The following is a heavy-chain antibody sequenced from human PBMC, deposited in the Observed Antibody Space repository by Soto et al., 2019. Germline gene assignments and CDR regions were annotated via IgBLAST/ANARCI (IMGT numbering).Heavy chain of an antibody. J-gene: IGHJ4*02. CDR1: GFTFSSYA. CDR2: ISGSGGST. V-gene: IGHV3-23*01. D-gene: IGHD4-17*01. CDR3: EKDLHPTVTPIWFDY. Sequence: GGSLRLSCAASGFTFSSYAMSWVRQAPGKGLEWVSAISGSGGSTYYADSVKGRFTISRDNSKNTLYLQMNSLRAEDTAVYYCEKDLHPTVTPIWFDYWGQGTLVTVS.